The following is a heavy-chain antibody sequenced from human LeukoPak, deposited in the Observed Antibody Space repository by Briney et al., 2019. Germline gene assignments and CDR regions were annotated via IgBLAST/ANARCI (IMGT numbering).Heavy chain of an antibody. CDR1: GFTFSSYS. D-gene: IGHD1-1*01. J-gene: IGHJ4*02. Sequence: GGSLRLSCAASGFTFSSYSMKWVRQAPGKGLEWVSSIDPSSNYIYYGDSVKGRSAISRDNAKNSLYLQINSLRAEDTAVYYCARVSGRLERQSDLDFWGQGTLVTVSS. CDR3: ARVSGRLERQSDLDF. CDR2: IDPSSNYI. V-gene: IGHV3-21*01.